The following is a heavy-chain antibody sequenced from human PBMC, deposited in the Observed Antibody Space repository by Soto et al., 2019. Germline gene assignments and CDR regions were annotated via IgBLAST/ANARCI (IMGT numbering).Heavy chain of an antibody. Sequence: EVLLVESGGGLVHPGGSLRLSCVASGFTFNNYWMHWVRQVPGKGLVWVSRIKTDGSSPHYADSVEGRFTISSDNAKNTPYLQMNSLRAEDTAVYYCARDRIAGSGSCDNWGQGTLVTVSS. CDR2: IKTDGSSP. J-gene: IGHJ4*02. CDR1: GFTFNNYW. D-gene: IGHD3-10*01. V-gene: IGHV3-74*01. CDR3: ARDRIAGSGSCDN.